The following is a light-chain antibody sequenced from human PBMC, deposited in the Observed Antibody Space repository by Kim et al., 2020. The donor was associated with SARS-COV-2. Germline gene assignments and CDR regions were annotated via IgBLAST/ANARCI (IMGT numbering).Light chain of an antibody. CDR3: CSYVYTYAVV. CDR1: SSDIGSYHL. J-gene: IGLJ2*01. V-gene: IGLV2-23*02. CDR2: EVT. Sequence: QSVLTQPASVSGSPGQSISISCTGTSSDIGSYHLVSWYKQYPGKVPKLIIYEVTKRPSGVSNRFSGSRSGNTASLTISGLQAEDEADYYCCSYVYTYAVVFGGGTKVTVL.